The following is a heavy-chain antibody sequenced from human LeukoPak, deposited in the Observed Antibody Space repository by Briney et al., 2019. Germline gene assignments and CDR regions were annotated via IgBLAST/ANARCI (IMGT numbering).Heavy chain of an antibody. Sequence: PGGSLRLSCAASGFTFSNAWMSWVRQAPGKGLEWVGRIKSKTDGGTTDYAAPVKGRFTISRDDSKNTLYLQMNSLKTEDTAVYYCTTEEIVVVPAATLWWGQGTLVTVSS. J-gene: IGHJ4*02. D-gene: IGHD2-2*01. CDR2: IKSKTDGGTT. CDR1: GFTFSNAW. CDR3: TTEEIVVVPAATLW. V-gene: IGHV3-15*01.